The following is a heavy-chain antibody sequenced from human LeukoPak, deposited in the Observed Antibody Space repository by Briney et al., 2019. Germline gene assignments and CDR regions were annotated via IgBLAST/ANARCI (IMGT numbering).Heavy chain of an antibody. CDR3: ARGTPTTRDFDY. CDR1: GFTFSSYD. D-gene: IGHD4-11*01. V-gene: IGHV3-21*01. CDR2: ISSSTSYI. Sequence: GGALRLSCAASGFTFSSYDMSWVRQAPGKGLEWVSSISSSTSYIYYADSVKGRFTISRDNAKNSLYLQMNSLRAEDTAVYYCARGTPTTRDFDYWGQGTLVTVSS. J-gene: IGHJ4*02.